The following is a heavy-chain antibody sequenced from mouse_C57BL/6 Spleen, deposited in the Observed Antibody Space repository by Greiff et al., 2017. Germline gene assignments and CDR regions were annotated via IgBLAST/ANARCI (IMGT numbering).Heavy chain of an antibody. V-gene: IGHV1-4*01. J-gene: IGHJ1*03. D-gene: IGHD1-1*01. CDR1: GYTFTSYT. Sequence: VQLQQSGAELARPGASVTMSCKASGYTFTSYTMHWVKQRPGQGLEWIGYINPSSGYTKYNQKFKDKATLTADKSSSTAYMQLSSLTSEDSAVYYCARSGYGSRWYFDVWGTGTTVTVSS. CDR3: ARSGYGSRWYFDV. CDR2: INPSSGYT.